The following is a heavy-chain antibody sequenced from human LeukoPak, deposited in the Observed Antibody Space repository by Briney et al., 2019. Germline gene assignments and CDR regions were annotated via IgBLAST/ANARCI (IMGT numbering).Heavy chain of an antibody. CDR2: INHSGST. V-gene: IGHV4-34*01. CDR3: ARGGGYDYVWGSYRYQAWFDP. Sequence: RASETLSLTCAVYGGSFSGYYWSWIRQPPGKGLEWIGEINHSGSTNYNPSLKSRVTISVDTSKNQFSLKLSSVTAADTAVYYCARGGGYDYVWGSYRYQAWFDPWGQGTLVTVSS. D-gene: IGHD3-16*02. J-gene: IGHJ5*02. CDR1: GGSFSGYY.